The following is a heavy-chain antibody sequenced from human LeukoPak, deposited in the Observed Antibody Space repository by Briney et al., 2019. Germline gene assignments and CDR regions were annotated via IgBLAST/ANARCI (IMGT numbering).Heavy chain of an antibody. J-gene: IGHJ3*02. CDR3: ARESGLGVGATKGGAFDI. V-gene: IGHV1-69*01. D-gene: IGHD1-26*01. CDR1: GGTFSSYA. Sequence: SVKVSCKASGGTFSSYAISWVRQAPGQGLEWMGGIIPIFGTANYAQKFQGRVTITADESTSTAYMELSSLRSEDTAVYYCARESGLGVGATKGGAFDIWGQGTMVTVSS. CDR2: IIPIFGTA.